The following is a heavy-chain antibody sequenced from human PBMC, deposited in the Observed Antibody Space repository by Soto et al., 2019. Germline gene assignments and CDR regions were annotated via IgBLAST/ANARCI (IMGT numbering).Heavy chain of an antibody. CDR1: GFTFSSYA. Sequence: GGSLRLSCSASGFTFSSYAMHWVRQAPGKGLEWVAVISYDGSNKYYADSVKGRFTISRDNSKNTLYLQMNSLRAEDTAVYYCARDYFEMATITDYFDYWGQGTLVTVSS. CDR3: ARDYFEMATITDYFDY. J-gene: IGHJ4*02. D-gene: IGHD5-12*01. CDR2: ISYDGSNK. V-gene: IGHV3-30-3*01.